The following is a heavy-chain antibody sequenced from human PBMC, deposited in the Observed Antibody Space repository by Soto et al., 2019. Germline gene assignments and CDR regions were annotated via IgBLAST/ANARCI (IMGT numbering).Heavy chain of an antibody. CDR3: AKAGKRGIMTAGTSSFAPWAHYGMAV. Sequence: EVQLLESGGGLVQPGGSLRLSCAASGFTVSSYAITWVRQAPGKGLLWVSAISGSGGGTYYADSVMGRFTISRDNSKNTVYLQMNRLRAEDTALYYCAKAGKRGIMTAGTSSFAPWAHYGMAVWGQGTTVTVSS. D-gene: IGHD4-4*01. CDR1: GFTVSSYA. CDR2: ISGSGGGT. J-gene: IGHJ6*02. V-gene: IGHV3-23*01.